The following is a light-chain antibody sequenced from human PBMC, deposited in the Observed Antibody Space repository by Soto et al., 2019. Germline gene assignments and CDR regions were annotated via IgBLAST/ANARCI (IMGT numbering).Light chain of an antibody. Sequence: EIVMTQSPATLSVSPWERVTLSCRASQTVSSNLAWYQQKPGQAPRLLIYDASTRATGIPARFSGSGSGTEFTLTISSQQSEDFAVYYCQQYNKWPLITFGQGTRLEIK. V-gene: IGKV3-15*01. CDR2: DAS. CDR1: QTVSSN. CDR3: QQYNKWPLIT. J-gene: IGKJ5*01.